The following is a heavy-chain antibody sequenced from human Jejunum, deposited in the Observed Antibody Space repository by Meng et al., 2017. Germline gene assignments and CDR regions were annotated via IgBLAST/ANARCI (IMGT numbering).Heavy chain of an antibody. CDR2: INPNSGGT. CDR3: ARELISYAFDY. D-gene: IGHD1-26*01. Sequence: QVRLVHSGAEVKKTGASVKVSCKASGYSFIAYYMHWVRQAPGQGLEWMGRINPNSGGTNYAQNFQGRVTMTRDTSISTAYMELSRLRSDDTAVYYCARELISYAFDYWGQGSLVTVS. J-gene: IGHJ4*02. CDR1: GYSFIAYY. V-gene: IGHV1-2*06.